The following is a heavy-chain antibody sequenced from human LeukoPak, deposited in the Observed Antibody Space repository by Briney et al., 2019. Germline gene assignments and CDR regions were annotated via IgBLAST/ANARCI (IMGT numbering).Heavy chain of an antibody. V-gene: IGHV3-23*01. D-gene: IGHD2-15*01. J-gene: IGHJ4*02. Sequence: PGGSLRLSCAASGFTFSNYAMSWVRQTPGKGLEWVSAITGSGGSAYYADSVKGRFTISGDNSKNTLYLQMNSLGAEDTAIYYCASRYCSGGSCYNRYYFDYWGQGTLVTVSS. CDR3: ASRYCSGGSCYNRYYFDY. CDR2: ITGSGGSA. CDR1: GFTFSNYA.